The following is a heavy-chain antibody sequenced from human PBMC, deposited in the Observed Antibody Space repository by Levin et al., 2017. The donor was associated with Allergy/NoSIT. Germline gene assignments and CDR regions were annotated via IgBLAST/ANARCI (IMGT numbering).Heavy chain of an antibody. Sequence: GGSLRLSCAASGFTFTNAWMSWVRQAPGKGLEWVGRIKSKTDGGTTHYAAPVKGRFTISRDDSKNTLYLQMNSLKTEDTAVSYCTIANPLYGDYTADSEYWGQGILDTVYS. CDR2: IKSKTDGGTT. J-gene: IGHJ4*02. CDR3: TIANPLYGDYTADSEY. D-gene: IGHD4-17*01. CDR1: GFTFTNAW. V-gene: IGHV3-15*01.